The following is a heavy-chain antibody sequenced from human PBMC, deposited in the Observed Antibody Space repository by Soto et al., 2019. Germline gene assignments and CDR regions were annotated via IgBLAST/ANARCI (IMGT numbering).Heavy chain of an antibody. CDR1: GLTFTSSA. CDR2: VVVGSGNT. V-gene: IGHV1-58*02. D-gene: IGHD3-22*01. Sequence: QMQLVQSGPEVKKPGTSVKVSCKASGLTFTSSAIQWVRQARGQRLEWIGWVVVGSGNTNYAPQFQERVTITRDTATRTSYQELSSLRSEDTALYYWAADSGDDSTGYGADYWGQGALVTVSS. J-gene: IGHJ4*02. CDR3: AADSGDDSTGYGADY.